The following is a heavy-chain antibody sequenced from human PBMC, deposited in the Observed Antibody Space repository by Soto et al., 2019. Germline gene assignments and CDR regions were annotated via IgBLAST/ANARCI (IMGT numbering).Heavy chain of an antibody. CDR2: ISYDGSNK. J-gene: IGHJ4*02. CDR3: AKDTGASVSVAGTWGDY. Sequence: QVQLVESGGGVVQPGRSLRLSCAASGFTFSDYGMHWVRQAPGKGLEWVALISYDGSNKYYADSVKGRFTISRDNSKNPLYLQVNSLRAEDTAVYYCAKDTGASVSVAGTWGDYWGQGTLVTVSS. D-gene: IGHD6-19*01. V-gene: IGHV3-30*18. CDR1: GFTFSDYG.